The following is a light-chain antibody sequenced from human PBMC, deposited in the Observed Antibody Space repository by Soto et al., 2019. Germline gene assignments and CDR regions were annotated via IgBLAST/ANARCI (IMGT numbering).Light chain of an antibody. CDR1: QSVSSSY. V-gene: IGKV3-20*01. Sequence: EIVLTQSPGTLSLSPGERATLSCRASQSVSSSYLAWYQQKPGQAPRLLIYGASSRATDIPDRFSSSGSRTYFTLTITRLEPEDFAVYYCQQYGSSPWITFGQGTRLEIK. CDR2: GAS. CDR3: QQYGSSPWIT. J-gene: IGKJ5*01.